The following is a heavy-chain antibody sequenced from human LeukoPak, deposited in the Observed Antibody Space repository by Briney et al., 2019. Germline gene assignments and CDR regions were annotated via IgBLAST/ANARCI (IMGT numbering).Heavy chain of an antibody. CDR1: GGSISSYY. D-gene: IGHD3-22*01. V-gene: IGHV4-59*01. Sequence: PSETLTHTCTDSGGSISSYYWSWIRQPPGKGLEWIGYIYYSGSTNYNPSLKSRVTMSVDTSKNQFSLKLSSVTAADTAVYYCARDKDYFDSGRAFDIWGQGTTVSVSS. CDR3: ARDKDYFDSGRAFDI. J-gene: IGHJ3*02. CDR2: IYYSGST.